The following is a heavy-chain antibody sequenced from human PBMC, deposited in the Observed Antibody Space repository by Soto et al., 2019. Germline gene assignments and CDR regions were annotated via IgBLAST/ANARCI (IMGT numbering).Heavy chain of an antibody. CDR3: ASGDILTGIYYYGMDV. J-gene: IGHJ6*02. CDR1: GFTVSSNY. Sequence: PGGSLRLSCAASGFTVSSNYMSWVRQAPGKGLEWVSVIYSGGSTYYADSVKGRFTISRDNSKNTLYLQMNSLRAEDTAVYYCASGDILTGIYYYGMDVWGQGSLVTVSS. CDR2: IYSGGST. D-gene: IGHD3-9*01. V-gene: IGHV3-53*01.